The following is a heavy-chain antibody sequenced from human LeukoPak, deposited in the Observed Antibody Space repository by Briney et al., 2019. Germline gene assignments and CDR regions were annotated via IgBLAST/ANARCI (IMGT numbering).Heavy chain of an antibody. D-gene: IGHD6-19*01. V-gene: IGHV3-23*01. Sequence: GGSLRLSCAASGIVFSNTAMNWARQSPGRGLEWLSGISGGGERTFYADSVKGRFTISRDNSRNTLYLQMNNLRVDDTATYYCGKDGGQYSSGPEFDPRGQGALVIVSS. CDR3: GKDGGQYSSGPEFDP. CDR2: ISGGGERT. CDR1: GIVFSNTA. J-gene: IGHJ5*02.